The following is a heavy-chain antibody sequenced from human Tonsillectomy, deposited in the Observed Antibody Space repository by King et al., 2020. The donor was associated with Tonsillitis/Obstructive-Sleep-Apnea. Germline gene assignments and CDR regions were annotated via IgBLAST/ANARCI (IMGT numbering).Heavy chain of an antibody. Sequence: LTLKESGPTLVKPTQTLTLTCTFSGFSLSTSGVGVGWTRQPPGKALEWLALIYWDDDKRYSPSLKSRLTITKETPKNQVVLTMTNIDPVDTATYYCAHNRGQTPSGPFASWCHGTLGTVSS. D-gene: IGHD6-25*01. CDR3: AHNRGQTPSGPFAS. V-gene: IGHV2-5*02. CDR2: IYWDDDK. J-gene: IGHJ5*01. CDR1: GFSLSTSGVG.